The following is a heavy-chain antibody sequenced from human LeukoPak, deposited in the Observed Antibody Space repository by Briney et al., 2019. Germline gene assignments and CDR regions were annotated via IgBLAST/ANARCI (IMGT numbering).Heavy chain of an antibody. CDR1: GYTFTSYD. CDR2: MNPNSGNT. J-gene: IGHJ3*02. V-gene: IGHV1-8*01. Sequence: ASVKVSCKASGYTFTSYDINWVRQATGQGLEWMGWMNPNSGNTGYAQKFQGRVTMTRNTSISTAYMELSSLRSEDTAVYYCARVARGGLTMVRGVANAFDIWGQGTMVTVSS. CDR3: ARVARGGLTMVRGVANAFDI. D-gene: IGHD3-10*01.